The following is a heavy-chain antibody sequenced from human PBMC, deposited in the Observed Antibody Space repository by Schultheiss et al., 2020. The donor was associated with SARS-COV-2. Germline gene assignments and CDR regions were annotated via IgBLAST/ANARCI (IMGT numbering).Heavy chain of an antibody. Sequence: GGSLRLSCAASGFTFSNAWMSWVRQAPGKGLEWVGRIKSKTDGGTTDYAAPVKGRFTISRDDSKNTLYLQMNSLKTEDTALYYCTRREWELDPFDYWGQGTLVTVSS. CDR1: GFTFSNAW. J-gene: IGHJ4*02. D-gene: IGHD1-26*01. CDR2: IKSKTDGGTT. V-gene: IGHV3-15*01. CDR3: TRREWELDPFDY.